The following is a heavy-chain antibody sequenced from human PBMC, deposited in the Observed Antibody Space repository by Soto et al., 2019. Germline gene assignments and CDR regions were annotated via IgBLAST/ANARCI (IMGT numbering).Heavy chain of an antibody. CDR2: IIPIFGTA. Sequence: QVQLVQSGAEVKKPGSSVNVSCKASGGTFSSYAISWLRQAPGQGLEWMGGIIPIFGTANYAQKFQGRVTITADKTTSTAYKELSSLGSEDTAVYYCARIGGKGVQAAMNWFDPWGQGTLVTVSS. CDR3: ARIGGKGVQAAMNWFDP. V-gene: IGHV1-69*06. J-gene: IGHJ5*02. D-gene: IGHD2-2*01. CDR1: GGTFSSYA.